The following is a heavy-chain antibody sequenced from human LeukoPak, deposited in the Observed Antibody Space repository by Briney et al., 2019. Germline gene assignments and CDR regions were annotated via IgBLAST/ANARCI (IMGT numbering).Heavy chain of an antibody. V-gene: IGHV4-31*11. Sequence: SETLSLTCAVYGGSFSGYYWSWIRQHPGKGLEWIGYIYYSGSTYYNPSLKSRVTISVDTSKNQFSLKLSSVTAADTAVYYCARAADYGDHWYFDLWGRGTLVTVSS. D-gene: IGHD4-17*01. J-gene: IGHJ2*01. CDR3: ARAADYGDHWYFDL. CDR1: GGSFSGYY. CDR2: IYYSGST.